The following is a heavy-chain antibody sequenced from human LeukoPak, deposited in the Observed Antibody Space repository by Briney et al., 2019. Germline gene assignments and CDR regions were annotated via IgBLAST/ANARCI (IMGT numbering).Heavy chain of an antibody. CDR1: GFTFSSYA. CDR3: AKVSRIPRTKPPTIAVFEAFDI. Sequence: GGSLRLSCAASGFTFSSYAMSWVRQAPRKGLEWVSTFSGNGGSIYYADSVKGRFTISRDNSKNTLYLQMNSLRAEDTAVYYCAKVSRIPRTKPPTIAVFEAFDIWGPGTMVTVSS. D-gene: IGHD6-19*01. V-gene: IGHV3-23*01. J-gene: IGHJ3*02. CDR2: FSGNGGSI.